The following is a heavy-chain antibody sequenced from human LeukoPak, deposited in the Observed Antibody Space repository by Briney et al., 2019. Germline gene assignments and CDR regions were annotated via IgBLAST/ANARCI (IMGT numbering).Heavy chain of an antibody. Sequence: PSETLSLTCAVYGGSFSGYYWTWIRQPPGKGLEWIGEINHSGDTNYNPSLKSRVTISVDTSKNQFSLKLSSVTAADTAVYYCVRGRAKGKYWGQGTLVTVSS. CDR1: GGSFSGYY. V-gene: IGHV4-34*01. J-gene: IGHJ4*02. CDR3: VRGRAKGKY. CDR2: INHSGDT. D-gene: IGHD2/OR15-2a*01.